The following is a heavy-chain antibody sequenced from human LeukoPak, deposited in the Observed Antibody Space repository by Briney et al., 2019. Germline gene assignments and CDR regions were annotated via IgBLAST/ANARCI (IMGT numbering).Heavy chain of an antibody. CDR2: INHSGST. CDR3: AGGLIHIVVVTAAWYFDY. Sequence: SETLSLTCAVYGGSFSGYYWSWIRQPPGKGLEWIGEINHSGSTNYNPSLKSRVTISVDTSKNQFSLKLSPVTAADTALYYCAGGLIHIVVVTAAWYFDYWGREPWSPSPQ. CDR1: GGSFSGYY. J-gene: IGHJ4*02. V-gene: IGHV4-34*01. D-gene: IGHD2-21*02.